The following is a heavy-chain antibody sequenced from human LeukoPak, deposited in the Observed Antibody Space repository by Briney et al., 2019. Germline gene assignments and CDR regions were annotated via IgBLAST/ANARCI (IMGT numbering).Heavy chain of an antibody. D-gene: IGHD1-26*01. CDR1: GGSISSGGYY. CDR2: IYYSGST. V-gene: IGHV4-31*03. CDR3: ARPEVGANGAFDI. Sequence: SQTLSLTCTVSGGSISSGGYYWSWIRQHPGKGLEWIGYIYYSGSTYYNPSLKSRVTISVDTSKNQFSLKLSSVTAADTAVYYCARPEVGANGAFDIWGQGTMVTVSS. J-gene: IGHJ3*02.